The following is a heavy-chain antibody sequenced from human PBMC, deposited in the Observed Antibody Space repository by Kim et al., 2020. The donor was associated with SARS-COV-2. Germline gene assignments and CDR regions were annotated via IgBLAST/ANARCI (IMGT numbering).Heavy chain of an antibody. V-gene: IGHV1-46*01. J-gene: IGHJ3*02. Sequence: ASVKVSCKASGYTFTSYYMHWVRQAPGQGLEWMGIINPSGGSTSYAQKFQGRVTMTRDTSTSTVYMELSSLRSEDTAVYYCARVPFVRVFRGAFDIWGQGTMVTVSS. CDR3: ARVPFVRVFRGAFDI. CDR2: INPSGGST. D-gene: IGHD6-6*01. CDR1: GYTFTSYY.